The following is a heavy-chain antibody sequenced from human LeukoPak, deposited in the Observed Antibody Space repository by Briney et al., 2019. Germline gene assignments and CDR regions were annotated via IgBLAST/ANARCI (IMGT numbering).Heavy chain of an antibody. CDR1: GGSISSSSYY. D-gene: IGHD3-9*01. J-gene: IGHJ5*02. V-gene: IGHV4-39*07. CDR2: IYHSGST. CDR3: ARDLTKGPRPGRAHNWFDP. Sequence: SETLSLTCTVSGGSISSSSYYWRWIRQPPGKGLEWIGEIYHSGSTNYNPSLKSRVTISVDKSKNQFSLKLSSVTAADTAVYYCARDLTKGPRPGRAHNWFDPWGQGTLVTVSS.